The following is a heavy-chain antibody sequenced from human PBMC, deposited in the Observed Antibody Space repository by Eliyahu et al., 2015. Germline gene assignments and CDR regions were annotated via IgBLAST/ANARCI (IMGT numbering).Heavy chain of an antibody. V-gene: IGHV3-11*01. J-gene: IGHJ4*02. Sequence: QERLVESGGGLVKPGGSXXLSCXSSGFSLGXDAMTWVRQAPGKGLEGVSSISNRDNTIFYADAVKGRLTISRDNAKNXLYLDMNTLRADDTAVYYCVRHSSWYYFDYWGQGTLVTVSS. D-gene: IGHD6-13*01. CDR1: GFSLGXDA. CDR3: VRHSSWYYFDY. CDR2: ISNRDNTI.